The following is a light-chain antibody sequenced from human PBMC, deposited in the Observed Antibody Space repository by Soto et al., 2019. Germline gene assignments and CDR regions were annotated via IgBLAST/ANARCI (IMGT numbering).Light chain of an antibody. J-gene: IGLJ1*01. V-gene: IGLV2-14*01. CDR2: EVT. CDR3: SSYTRSDTRV. Sequence: QSALTQPASVSGSPGQSITISCTGTSSDVGGYNFVSCYQQHPGKAHKLIIYEVTNRSAGVSIRFSGSKSGNTASLTISGLQAEDEAEYSCSSYTRSDTRVFGTGTKLPVL. CDR1: SSDVGGYNF.